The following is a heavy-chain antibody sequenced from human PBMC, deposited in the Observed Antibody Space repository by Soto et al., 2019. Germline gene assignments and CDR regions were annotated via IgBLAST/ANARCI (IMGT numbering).Heavy chain of an antibody. Sequence: QVRLVQSGAEVKKPGASVKVSCKTSGYTFSNFGISWVRQAPGQGFEWLGWISGYNGNSKNAQKFQGRVTMTTDTSTGTGYLELRSLNADDPAVYYGARDYGDAGVHWGQGPLVTVSS. CDR1: GYTFSNFG. J-gene: IGHJ4*02. V-gene: IGHV1-18*01. CDR2: ISGYNGNS. D-gene: IGHD4-17*01. CDR3: ARDYGDAGVH.